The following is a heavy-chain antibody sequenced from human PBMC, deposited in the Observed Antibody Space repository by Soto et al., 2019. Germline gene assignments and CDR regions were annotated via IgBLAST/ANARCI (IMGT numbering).Heavy chain of an antibody. D-gene: IGHD3-22*01. J-gene: IGHJ4*02. CDR3: AREADPYYYDSSGPGY. CDR2: ISYDGSNK. V-gene: IGHV3-30-3*01. Sequence: PGGSLILSCAASGFTFSSYAMHWVRQAPGKGLEWVAVISYDGSNKYYADSVKGRFTISRDNSKNTLYLQMNSLRAEDTAVYYCAREADPYYYDSSGPGYWGQGTLVTVSS. CDR1: GFTFSSYA.